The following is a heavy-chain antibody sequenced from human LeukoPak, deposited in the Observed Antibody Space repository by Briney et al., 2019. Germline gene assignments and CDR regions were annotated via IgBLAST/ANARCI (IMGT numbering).Heavy chain of an antibody. CDR3: ARDFLVVVTTGPFDY. CDR2: ISYDGSNK. J-gene: IGHJ4*02. V-gene: IGHV3-30-3*01. D-gene: IGHD3-22*01. Sequence: GGSLRLSCAASGFTFSSYAMHWVRQAPGKGLGWVAVISYDGSNKYYADSVKGRFTIPRDNSKNTLYLQMNSLRAEDTAVYYCARDFLVVVTTGPFDYWGQGTLVTVSS. CDR1: GFTFSSYA.